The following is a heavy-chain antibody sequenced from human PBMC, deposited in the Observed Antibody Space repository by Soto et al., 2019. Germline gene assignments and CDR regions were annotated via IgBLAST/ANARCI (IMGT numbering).Heavy chain of an antibody. CDR2: INPNSGGT. Sequence: ASVKVSCKASGYTFTGYYMHWVRQAPGQGLEWMGWINPNSGGTNYAQKFQGRVTMTRDTSISTAYMELSRLRSDDTAVYYCARATAAPGYYYGMDVWGQGTTVTVSS. V-gene: IGHV1-2*02. D-gene: IGHD4-17*01. CDR1: GYTFTGYY. J-gene: IGHJ6*02. CDR3: ARATAAPGYYYGMDV.